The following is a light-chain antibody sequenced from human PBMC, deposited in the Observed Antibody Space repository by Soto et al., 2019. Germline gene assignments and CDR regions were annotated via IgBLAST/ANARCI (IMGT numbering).Light chain of an antibody. CDR1: QSLLYSSNNKNY. V-gene: IGKV4-1*01. CDR2: WAS. CDR3: QQYYTAPPAWT. Sequence: DIVMTQSPDSLTVSLGERATINCRSSQSLLYSSNNKNYLAWYQLKPGQPPKLLISWASTRESEVPDRSSGSWSGTDFTLTISSLQADDVAIYYCQQYYTAPPAWTFGQRTKVAIE. J-gene: IGKJ1*01.